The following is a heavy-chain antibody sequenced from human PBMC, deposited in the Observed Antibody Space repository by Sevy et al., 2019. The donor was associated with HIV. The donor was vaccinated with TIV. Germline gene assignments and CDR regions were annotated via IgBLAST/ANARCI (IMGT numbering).Heavy chain of an antibody. CDR1: GFTFSDHY. CDR3: ATHAGLAAAGRVFDY. D-gene: IGHD6-13*01. V-gene: IGHV3-72*01. Sequence: GGSLRLSCVASGFTFSDHYMEWVRQAPGKGLEWVGRTRNKADGYTTEYAASVKGRFTISRDESKNSLYVQMNSLKAEDPAVYYCATHAGLAAAGRVFDYWGQGTLVTVSS. J-gene: IGHJ4*02. CDR2: TRNKADGYTT.